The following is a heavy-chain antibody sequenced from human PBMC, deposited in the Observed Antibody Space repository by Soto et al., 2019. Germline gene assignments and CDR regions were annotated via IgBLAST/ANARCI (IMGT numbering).Heavy chain of an antibody. D-gene: IGHD2-15*01. Sequence: PSETLSLTGTVSGGSISSYYWSWIRQPPGKGLEWIGYIYYSGSTNYNPSLKSRVTISVDTSKNQFSLKLSSVTAADTAVYYCARGYCSGGSCYKPIDYWGQGTLVTVSS. V-gene: IGHV4-59*01. CDR2: IYYSGST. CDR1: GGSISSYY. J-gene: IGHJ4*02. CDR3: ARGYCSGGSCYKPIDY.